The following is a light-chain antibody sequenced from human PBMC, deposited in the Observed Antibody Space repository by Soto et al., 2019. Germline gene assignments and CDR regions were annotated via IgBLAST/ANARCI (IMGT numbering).Light chain of an antibody. CDR3: QEYYSTRWT. V-gene: IGKV3-11*01. J-gene: IGKJ1*01. Sequence: EIVLTQSPATLSLSPGERATLSCRASQSVSSYLAWYQQKPGQAPRLLIYDASNRATGIPARCSGSGSGPDLTLAISRAEPDDFALYFCQEYYSTRWTVGPEIK. CDR2: DAS. CDR1: QSVSSY.